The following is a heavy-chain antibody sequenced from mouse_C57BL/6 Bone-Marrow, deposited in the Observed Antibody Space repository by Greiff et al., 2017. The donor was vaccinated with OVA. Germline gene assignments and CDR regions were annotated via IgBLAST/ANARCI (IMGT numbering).Heavy chain of an antibody. CDR1: GYTFTTYP. CDR3: ERPGDYDGDWFSY. CDR2: FQPYNDDT. Sequence: VQLQQSGAELVKPGASVKMSCKASGYTFTTYPIEWLKQNHGKSLEWIGNFQPYNDDTKYNEKFKGKATLTVDKSSNTVYLELSRLTSDDSAVYYCERPGDYDGDWFSYWGQGTLVTVSA. D-gene: IGHD2-4*01. J-gene: IGHJ3*01. V-gene: IGHV1-47*01.